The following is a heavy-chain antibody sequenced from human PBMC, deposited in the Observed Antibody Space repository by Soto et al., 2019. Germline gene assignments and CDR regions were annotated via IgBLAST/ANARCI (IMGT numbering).Heavy chain of an antibody. Sequence: EVQLVESGGGLVQPGGSLRLSCAASGFTFSSYWMHWVRQAPGKGLVWVSRINSDGSSTSYADSVKGRFTISRDNAKNTLYLQMNSLRAEDTAVYYCARVDVMKYSSSGYDWFDPWGQGTLVTVSA. V-gene: IGHV3-74*01. CDR3: ARVDVMKYSSSGYDWFDP. D-gene: IGHD6-13*01. CDR2: INSDGSST. J-gene: IGHJ5*02. CDR1: GFTFSSYW.